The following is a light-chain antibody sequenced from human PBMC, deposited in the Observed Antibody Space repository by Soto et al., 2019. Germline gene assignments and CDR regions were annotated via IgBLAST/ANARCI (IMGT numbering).Light chain of an antibody. Sequence: EVVLTQSPNTLSSSPGESATLSCRASQAVSSTYLVWYQQKPGLAPRLLIYGASSRAPGISDRFSGSGSGTDFTLTISRLEPEDFAVYYCHQCGNSWWTFGEGTKVDIK. CDR3: HQCGNSWWT. CDR1: QAVSSTY. J-gene: IGKJ1*01. CDR2: GAS. V-gene: IGKV3-20*01.